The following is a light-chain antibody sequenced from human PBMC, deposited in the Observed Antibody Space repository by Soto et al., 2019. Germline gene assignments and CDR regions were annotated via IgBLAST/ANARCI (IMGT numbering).Light chain of an antibody. Sequence: DIQMTQSPSTLSVSVGDRVTITCRASQSLSGWLAWYQQKPGKPPKLLIYDASSLESGVPSRFSGSGSGTEFTLTISGLQPDDFATYYCQQYKSLSYTFGQGTKVDIK. V-gene: IGKV1-5*01. J-gene: IGKJ2*01. CDR2: DAS. CDR1: QSLSGW. CDR3: QQYKSLSYT.